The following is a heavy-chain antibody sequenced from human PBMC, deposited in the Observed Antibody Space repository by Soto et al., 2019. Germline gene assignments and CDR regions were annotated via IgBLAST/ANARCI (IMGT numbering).Heavy chain of an antibody. J-gene: IGHJ6*02. CDR2: IIPIFGTA. V-gene: IGHV1-69*12. CDR1: GGTFSSYA. CDR3: ARAVVMQSPETNYGMDV. Sequence: QVQLVQSGAEVKKPGSSVKVSCKASGGTFSSYAISWVRQAPGQGLEWMGGIIPIFGTANYAQKFQGRVTITADESTSTAYMELSSLRSEDTAVYYCARAVVMQSPETNYGMDVWGQGTTVTVSS. D-gene: IGHD2-21*01.